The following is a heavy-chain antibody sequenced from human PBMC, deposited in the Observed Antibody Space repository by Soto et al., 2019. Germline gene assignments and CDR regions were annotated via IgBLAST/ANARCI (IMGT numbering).Heavy chain of an antibody. CDR3: ASFPFGGGAPYYFDY. CDR1: GYSFTDYY. CDR2: INPNTGGT. D-gene: IGHD3-10*01. V-gene: IGHV1-2*02. J-gene: IGHJ4*02. Sequence: ASVKVSCKSSGYSFTDYYLYWVRQAPGQGLEWVGGINPNTGGTIYAQKFQGRGTMTRDASSSTAYMELSGLRFDDRAVYYCASFPFGGGAPYYFDYWGKGTLVTVSS.